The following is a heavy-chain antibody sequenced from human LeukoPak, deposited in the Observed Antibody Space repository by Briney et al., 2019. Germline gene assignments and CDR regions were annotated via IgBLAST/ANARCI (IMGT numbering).Heavy chain of an antibody. CDR1: GGSFSGYY. Sequence: PSETLSLICAVYGGSFSGYYWSWIRQPPGKGLEWIGEINHSGSTNYNPSLKSRVTISVDTSKNQFSLKLSSVTAADTAVYYCASSGWFYYYYYGMDVWGQGTTVTVSS. CDR2: INHSGST. J-gene: IGHJ6*02. D-gene: IGHD6-19*01. V-gene: IGHV4-34*01. CDR3: ASSGWFYYYYYGMDV.